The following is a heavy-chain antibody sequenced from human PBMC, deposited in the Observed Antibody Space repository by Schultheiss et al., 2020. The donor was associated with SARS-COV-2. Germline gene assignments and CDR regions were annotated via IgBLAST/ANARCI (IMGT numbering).Heavy chain of an antibody. CDR3: AKDAVEMATIVDY. J-gene: IGHJ4*02. D-gene: IGHD5-24*01. CDR2: ISYDGSNK. Sequence: GGSLRLSCAASGFTFSSYAMHWVRQAPGKGLEWVAVISYDGSNKYYADSVKGRFTISRDNSKNTLYLQMNSLRAEDTAVYYCAKDAVEMATIVDYWGQGTLVTVSS. V-gene: IGHV3-30-3*01. CDR1: GFTFSSYA.